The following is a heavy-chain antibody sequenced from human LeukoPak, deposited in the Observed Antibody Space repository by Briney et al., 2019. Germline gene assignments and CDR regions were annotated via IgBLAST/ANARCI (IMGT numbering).Heavy chain of an antibody. Sequence: GGSLRLSCVGSGFTFSSTWMSWVRQAPGKGLEWVARIKEGGSEKYYVDSVKGRFTISGDNAKNSLYLEMNSLRPEDTAVYYCARGGSRYLAHWGQGTLVTVSS. CDR2: IKEGGSEK. J-gene: IGHJ5*02. CDR3: ARGGSRYLAH. D-gene: IGHD3-16*02. V-gene: IGHV3-7*04. CDR1: GFTFSSTW.